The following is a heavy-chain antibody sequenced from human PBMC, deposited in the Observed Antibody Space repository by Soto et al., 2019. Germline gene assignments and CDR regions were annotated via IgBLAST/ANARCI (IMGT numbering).Heavy chain of an antibody. J-gene: IGHJ4*02. V-gene: IGHV1-69*01. CDR2: IIPIFGTA. CDR1: GGTFSSYA. D-gene: IGHD1-26*01. Sequence: QVQLVQSGAEVKKPGSSVKVSCKASGGTFSSYAISWVRQAPGQGLEWMGGIIPIFGTATYAQKFQGRVTITADESTSTGYMELSSPRSEDTAVYYCARDREGATTFSHFDYWGQGTLVTVSS. CDR3: ARDREGATTFSHFDY.